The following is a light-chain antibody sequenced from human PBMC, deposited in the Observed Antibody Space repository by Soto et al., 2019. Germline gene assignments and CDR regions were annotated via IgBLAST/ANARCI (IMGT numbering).Light chain of an antibody. CDR3: SSYTSSSTF. CDR1: SSDVGGYNY. J-gene: IGLJ1*01. CDR2: DVS. Sequence: QSVLTQPASVSGSPGQSITISCTGTSSDVGGYNYVSWYQQHPGKAPKLMIYDVSNRSSGVSNRFSGSKSGNTASLTISGLQAEDEADYYCSSYTSSSTFFGTGTKVTVL. V-gene: IGLV2-14*01.